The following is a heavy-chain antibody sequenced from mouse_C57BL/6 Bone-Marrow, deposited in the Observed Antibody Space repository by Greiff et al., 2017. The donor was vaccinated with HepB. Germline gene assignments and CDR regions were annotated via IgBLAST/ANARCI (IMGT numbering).Heavy chain of an antibody. CDR1: GYTFTSYG. Sequence: VQLQQSGAELARPGASVKLSCKASGYTFTSYGISWVKQRTGQGLEWIGEIYPRSGNTYYNEKFKGKATLTADKSSSTAYMVRRSLTSEDSAVYFCARLYYDYPYAMDYWGQGTSVTVSS. CDR3: ARLYYDYPYAMDY. V-gene: IGHV1-81*01. J-gene: IGHJ4*01. CDR2: IYPRSGNT. D-gene: IGHD2-4*01.